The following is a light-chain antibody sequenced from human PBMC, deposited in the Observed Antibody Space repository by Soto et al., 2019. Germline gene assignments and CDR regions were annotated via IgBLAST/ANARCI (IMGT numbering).Light chain of an antibody. CDR2: GAS. CDR1: QSVSSSY. CDR3: QQYGSSPET. V-gene: IGKV3-20*01. Sequence: EIVLTQSPRTVSLSPGERATLPCRASQSVSSSYLAWYQQKPGQAPRLLIYGASSRATGIPDRFSGSGSGTDFTLTISRLEPEDFAVYYCQQYGSSPETFGQGTKVDIK. J-gene: IGKJ1*01.